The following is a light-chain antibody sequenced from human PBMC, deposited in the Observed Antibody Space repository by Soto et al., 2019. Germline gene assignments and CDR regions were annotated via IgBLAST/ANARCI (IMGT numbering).Light chain of an antibody. CDR3: GAWDTSLNAPYV. CDR2: ENS. CDR1: SSNIGNSY. Sequence: QSVLTQPPSVSAAPGQKVTISCSGSSSNIGNSYVSWYQQLPGTAPKLLIFENSKRPSGIPDRFSGSKSGTSATLGITGLQTRDEADYYCGAWDTSLNAPYVFGTGTKLTVL. J-gene: IGLJ1*01. V-gene: IGLV1-51*02.